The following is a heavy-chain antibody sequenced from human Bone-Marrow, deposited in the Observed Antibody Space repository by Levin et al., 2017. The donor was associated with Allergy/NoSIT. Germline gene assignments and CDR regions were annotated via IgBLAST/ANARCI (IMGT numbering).Heavy chain of an antibody. D-gene: IGHD5-18*01. Sequence: GGSLRLSCAASGFTFSSYAMSWVRQAPGKGLEWVSAISGSGGSTYYADSVKGRFTISRDNSKNTLYLQMNSLRAEDTAVYYCAILGGGIQLWWPKRNYYYGMDGWGQGTTVTVSS. CDR2: ISGSGGST. V-gene: IGHV3-23*01. J-gene: IGHJ6*02. CDR1: GFTFSSYA. CDR3: AILGGGIQLWWPKRNYYYGMDG.